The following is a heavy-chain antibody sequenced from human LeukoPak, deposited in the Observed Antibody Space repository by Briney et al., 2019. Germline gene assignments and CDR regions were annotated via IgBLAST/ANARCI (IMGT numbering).Heavy chain of an antibody. Sequence: GGTLRLSCSASGFTFSSYSMNWVRQAPGKGLEWVSYISSSTSTIYYADSVKGRFTISRDNAKNSLYLQMNSLRAEDTAVYYCARLPVVPAAIIYYYYYYMEVWGKGTTVTVSS. CDR3: ARLPVVPAAIIYYYYYYMEV. CDR2: ISSSTSTI. D-gene: IGHD2-2*01. CDR1: GFTFSSYS. J-gene: IGHJ6*03. V-gene: IGHV3-48*01.